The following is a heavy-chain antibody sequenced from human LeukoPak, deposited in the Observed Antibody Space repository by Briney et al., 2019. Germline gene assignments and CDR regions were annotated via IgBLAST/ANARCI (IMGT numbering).Heavy chain of an antibody. J-gene: IGHJ4*02. Sequence: GGSLRLSCAASEFTFITFWMSWFRQAPGKGLEWVANINQHGNDKYYVDSVKGRFTISRDNARNSLYLQMTSLRVEDTAMYYCTSDMGYSGSYYQYWGQGALVTVSS. CDR3: TSDMGYSGSYYQY. CDR1: EFTFITFW. CDR2: INQHGNDK. V-gene: IGHV3-7*01. D-gene: IGHD1-26*01.